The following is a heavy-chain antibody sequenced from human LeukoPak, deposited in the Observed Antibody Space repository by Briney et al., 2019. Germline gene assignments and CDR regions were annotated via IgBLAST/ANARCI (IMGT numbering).Heavy chain of an antibody. J-gene: IGHJ6*02. Sequence: ASVKVSCKASGYTFTGYYIHWVRQAPGQGLEWMGCINPNSGGTKYAQKFQGRVTMTRDTSISTAYMELSRLRSDDTAVYYCASTIPHIVVVPAAMRPYYGMDVWGQGTTVTVSS. V-gene: IGHV1-2*02. CDR3: ASTIPHIVVVPAAMRPYYGMDV. CDR1: GYTFTGYY. D-gene: IGHD2-2*01. CDR2: INPNSGGT.